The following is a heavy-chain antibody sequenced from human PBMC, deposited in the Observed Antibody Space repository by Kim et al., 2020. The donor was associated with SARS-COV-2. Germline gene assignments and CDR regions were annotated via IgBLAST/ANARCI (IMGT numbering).Heavy chain of an antibody. V-gene: IGHV1-69*13. CDR1: GGTFSSYA. CDR2: IIPIFGTA. CDR3: ARLSSWYGGRYNWFDP. D-gene: IGHD6-13*01. J-gene: IGHJ5*02. Sequence: SVKVSCKASGGTFSSYAISWVRQAPGQGLEWMGGIIPIFGTANYAQKFQGRVTITADESTSTAYMELSSLRSEDTAVYYCARLSSWYGGRYNWFDPWGQGTLVTVSS.